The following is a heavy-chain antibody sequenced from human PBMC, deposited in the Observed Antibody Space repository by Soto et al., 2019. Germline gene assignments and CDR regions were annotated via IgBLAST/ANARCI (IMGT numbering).Heavy chain of an antibody. D-gene: IGHD2-2*01. CDR3: ARLDCSSKSCYELDWFDP. CDR1: GYSFTSYW. CDR2: IDPSDSYT. V-gene: IGHV5-10-1*01. J-gene: IGHJ5*02. Sequence: GESLKISCKGSGYSFTSYWISWVRQMPGKGLEWMGRIDPSDSYTNYSPSFQGHVTISADKSISTAYLQWSSLKASDTAMYYCARLDCSSKSCYELDWFDPWGQGTLVTVSS.